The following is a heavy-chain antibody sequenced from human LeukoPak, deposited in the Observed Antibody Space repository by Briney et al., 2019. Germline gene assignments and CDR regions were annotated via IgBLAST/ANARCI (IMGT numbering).Heavy chain of an antibody. J-gene: IGHJ6*04. D-gene: IGHD3-10*01. CDR1: GFTFSNYA. Sequence: GGSLRLSCAASGFTFSNYAMSWVRQAPGKGLEWVSSISSSSSYIYYADSVKGRFTISRDNAKNSLYLQMNSLRAEDTAVYYCARFLLLTYYYGSGSPTDMDVWGKGTTVTVSS. CDR3: ARFLLLTYYYGSGSPTDMDV. V-gene: IGHV3-21*01. CDR2: ISSSSSYI.